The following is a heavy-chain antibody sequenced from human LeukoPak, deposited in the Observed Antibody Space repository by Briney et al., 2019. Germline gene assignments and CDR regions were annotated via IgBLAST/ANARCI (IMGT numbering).Heavy chain of an antibody. V-gene: IGHV4-34*01. Sequence: SETLSLTCAVYGGSFSGYYWSWFRQPPGKGLEWIGEINHSGSTNYNPSLKSRVTISVDTSKNQFSLKLSSVTAADTAVYYCARAVRGYSGYALYYYYMDVWGKGTTVTVSS. J-gene: IGHJ6*03. CDR2: INHSGST. CDR1: GGSFSGYY. CDR3: ARAVRGYSGYALYYYYMDV. D-gene: IGHD5-12*01.